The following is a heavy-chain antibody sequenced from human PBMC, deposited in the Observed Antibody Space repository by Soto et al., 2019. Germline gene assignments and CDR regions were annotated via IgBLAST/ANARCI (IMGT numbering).Heavy chain of an antibody. CDR3: AHSAAAAAYSYYYGMDV. Sequence: QITLKESGPTLVKPTQTLTLTCTFSGFSLSTSGVGVGWIRQPPGKALEWLALIYWDDDKRYSPSLKSRLTITKDTSKNQVVLTMTNMDPVDTATYYCAHSAAAAAYSYYYGMDVWGQGTPVTVSS. V-gene: IGHV2-5*02. D-gene: IGHD6-13*01. CDR2: IYWDDDK. CDR1: GFSLSTSGVG. J-gene: IGHJ6*02.